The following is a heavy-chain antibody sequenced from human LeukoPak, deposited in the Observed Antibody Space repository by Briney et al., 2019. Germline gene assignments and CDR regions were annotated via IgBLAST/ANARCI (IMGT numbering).Heavy chain of an antibody. Sequence: GGSLRLSCAASGFTFSRYSMNWVRQAPGKGLGWVSYISSSSSTIYYADSVKGRFTISRDNAKNSLYLQMNSLRDEDTAVYYCARDPRHYGDYVEYYFDYWGQGTLVTVSS. CDR1: GFTFSRYS. CDR3: ARDPRHYGDYVEYYFDY. D-gene: IGHD4-17*01. CDR2: ISSSSSTI. J-gene: IGHJ4*02. V-gene: IGHV3-48*02.